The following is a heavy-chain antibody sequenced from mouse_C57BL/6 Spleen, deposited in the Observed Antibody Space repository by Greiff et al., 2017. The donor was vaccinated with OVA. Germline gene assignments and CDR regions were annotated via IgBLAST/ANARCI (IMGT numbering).Heavy chain of an antibody. V-gene: IGHV1-4*01. Sequence: QVQLQESGADLAKPGASVKMSCKASGYTFTSYTMHWVKQSPGQGLEWIGYINPSSGYTKYNHKFKDKATLTVDKSSSTAYMELSSLTSEDTAVYDWARDGLIWDGWLDDWGTGTPVTVS. CDR3: ARDGLIWDGWLDD. CDR2: INPSSGYT. D-gene: IGHD2-1*01. CDR1: GYTFTSYT. J-gene: IGHJ1*03.